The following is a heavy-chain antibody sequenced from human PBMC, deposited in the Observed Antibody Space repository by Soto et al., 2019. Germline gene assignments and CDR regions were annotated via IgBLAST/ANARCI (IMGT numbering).Heavy chain of an antibody. V-gene: IGHV4-4*02. CDR2: IHHSGNT. CDR1: GVSITSNNW. D-gene: IGHD4-17*01. Sequence: QVQLQESGPGLVKPSGTLTLTCAVSGVSITSNNWWSWVRQPPGKGLEWIGEIHHSGNTNYNPSRTRRVTISVDKSKNQFSLKLRSVTAAHTAVYYCARDPQYDYGLDAFDIWGPGPMVTVPS. CDR3: ARDPQYDYGLDAFDI. J-gene: IGHJ3*02.